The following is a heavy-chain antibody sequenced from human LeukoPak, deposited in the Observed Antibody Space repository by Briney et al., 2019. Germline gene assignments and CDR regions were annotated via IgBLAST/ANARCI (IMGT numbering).Heavy chain of an antibody. CDR3: AKDRWYQLLRDWFDP. J-gene: IGHJ5*02. CDR2: ISGSGGST. D-gene: IGHD2-2*01. Sequence: GGSLRLSCAASGFTFSSYAMSWVRQAPGKGLEWVSAISGSGGSTYYADSVKGQFTISRDNSKNTLYLQMNSLRAEDTAVYYCAKDRWYQLLRDWFDPWGQGTLVTVSS. CDR1: GFTFSSYA. V-gene: IGHV3-23*01.